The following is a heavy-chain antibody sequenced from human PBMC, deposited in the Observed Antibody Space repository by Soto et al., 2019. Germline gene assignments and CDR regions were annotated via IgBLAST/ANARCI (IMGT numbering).Heavy chain of an antibody. Sequence: EVQLLESGGGLVQPGGSLRLSCAASGFTFSGYAMSWVRQAPGKGLEWVSAISGSGGSTYYADSVKGRFTISRDNSKNTLYLQMNSLRAEDTAVYYCAKDRDSSSWYVGWFDPWGQGTLVTVSS. CDR3: AKDRDSSSWYVGWFDP. V-gene: IGHV3-23*01. CDR1: GFTFSGYA. CDR2: ISGSGGST. D-gene: IGHD6-13*01. J-gene: IGHJ5*02.